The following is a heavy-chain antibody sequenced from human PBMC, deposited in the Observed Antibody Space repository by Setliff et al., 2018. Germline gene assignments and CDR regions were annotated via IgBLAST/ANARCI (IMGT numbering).Heavy chain of an antibody. Sequence: PGGSLRLSCAASGFTVSSFSMHWVRQAPVKGLDWVATLSDDGSNEFYEDSVKGRFTISRDNSENTLDLQMNSLRVEDTALYYCAKVKKQLIRGSGFDYWGQGTLVTVSS. CDR2: LSDDGSNE. J-gene: IGHJ4*02. CDR3: AKVKKQLIRGSGFDY. CDR1: GFTVSSFS. V-gene: IGHV3-30*18. D-gene: IGHD1-1*01.